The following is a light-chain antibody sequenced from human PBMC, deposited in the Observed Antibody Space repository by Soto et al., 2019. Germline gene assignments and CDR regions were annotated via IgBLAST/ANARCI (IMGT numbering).Light chain of an antibody. CDR1: QDISSC. CDR2: ATS. CDR3: QQSHRTPYT. J-gene: IGKJ2*01. V-gene: IGKV1-39*01. Sequence: DIQVTQSPSSLSASVGDRGIINCRASQDISSCLKWYQQKPGKDPELLIYATSSFKSGVPARISGSRSGTEVTLTINSLQPEDFASYHCQQSHRTPYTFGQGTKLEI.